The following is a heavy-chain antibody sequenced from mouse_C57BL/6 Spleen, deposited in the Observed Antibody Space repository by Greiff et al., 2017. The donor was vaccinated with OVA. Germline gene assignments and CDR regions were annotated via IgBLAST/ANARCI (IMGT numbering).Heavy chain of an antibody. CDR2: IDPNSGGT. V-gene: IGHV1-72*01. CDR3: ARSRAAQATSWFAY. CDR1: GYTFTSYW. Sequence: QSCKASGYTFTSYWMHWVKQRPGRGLEWIGRIDPNSGGTKYNEKFKSKATLTVDKPSSTAYMQLSSLTSEDSAVYYCARSRAAQATSWFAYCGQGTLVTVSA. D-gene: IGHD3-2*02. J-gene: IGHJ3*01.